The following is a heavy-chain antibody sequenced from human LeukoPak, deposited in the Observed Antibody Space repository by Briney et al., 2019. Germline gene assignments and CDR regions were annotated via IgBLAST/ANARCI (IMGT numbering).Heavy chain of an antibody. CDR1: GFTFSSYA. Sequence: GGSLRLSCAASGFTFSSYAMHWVRQAPGKGLEWVAVMSYDGSNKYYADSVKGRFTISRDNSKNTLYLQMNSLRAEDTAVYYCAREETMVRGVEFFDYWGQGTLVTVSS. V-gene: IGHV3-30-3*01. CDR3: AREETMVRGVEFFDY. CDR2: MSYDGSNK. J-gene: IGHJ4*02. D-gene: IGHD3-10*01.